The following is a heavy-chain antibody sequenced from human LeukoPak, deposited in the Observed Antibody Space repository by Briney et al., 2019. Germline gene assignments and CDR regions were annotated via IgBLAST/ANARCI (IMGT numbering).Heavy chain of an antibody. CDR1: GDSIISYY. V-gene: IGHV4-4*07. Sequence: SETLSLTCTVSGDSIISYYWSWIRQPAGKGLEWTGRIHASGDTNYNPSLKSRVTISVDTSKNQFSLKLSSVTAADTAVYYCATDNSYGSGSYYTWGQGTLVTVSS. J-gene: IGHJ4*02. CDR2: IHASGDT. CDR3: ATDNSYGSGSYYT. D-gene: IGHD3-10*01.